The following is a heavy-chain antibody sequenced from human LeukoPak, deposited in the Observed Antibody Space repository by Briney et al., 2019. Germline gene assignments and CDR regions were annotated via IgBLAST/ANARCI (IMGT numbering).Heavy chain of an antibody. D-gene: IGHD2-8*01. CDR2: IKSKTDGGTT. Sequence: GGSLRLSCAASGFTFSSYAMHWVRQAPGKGLEWVGRIKSKTDGGTTDYAAPVKGRFTISRDDSKNTLYLQMNSLKTEDTAVYYCTTDVFFLYCTNGVCPDYWGQGTLVTVSS. J-gene: IGHJ4*02. CDR1: GFTFSSYA. CDR3: TTDVFFLYCTNGVCPDY. V-gene: IGHV3-15*01.